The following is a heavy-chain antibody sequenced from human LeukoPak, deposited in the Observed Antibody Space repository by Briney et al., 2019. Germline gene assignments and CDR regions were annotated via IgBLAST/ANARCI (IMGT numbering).Heavy chain of an antibody. CDR3: ATIPLYCSSTSCSPNAFDI. J-gene: IGHJ3*02. CDR2: FDPEDGET. V-gene: IGHV1-24*01. Sequence: ASVKVSCKVSGYTLTELSMHWVRQAPGKGLEWMGGFDPEDGETIYAQKFQGRVTMTEDTSTDTAYMELSSLRSEDTAVYYCATIPLYCSSTSCSPNAFDIWGQGTMVTVSS. CDR1: GYTLTELS. D-gene: IGHD2-2*01.